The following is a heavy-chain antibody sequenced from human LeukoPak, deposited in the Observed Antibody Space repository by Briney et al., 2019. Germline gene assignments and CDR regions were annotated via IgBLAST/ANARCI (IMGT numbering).Heavy chain of an antibody. D-gene: IGHD6-13*01. J-gene: IGHJ4*02. Sequence: GGSLRLSCAASGFTFSSYSMNWVRQAPGKGLEWVSAISGSGGSTYYADSVKGRFTISRDNAKNTLYLQMNSLRAEDTAVYYCASYSSSWYALDYWGQGTLVTVSS. V-gene: IGHV3-23*01. CDR1: GFTFSSYS. CDR3: ASYSSSWYALDY. CDR2: ISGSGGST.